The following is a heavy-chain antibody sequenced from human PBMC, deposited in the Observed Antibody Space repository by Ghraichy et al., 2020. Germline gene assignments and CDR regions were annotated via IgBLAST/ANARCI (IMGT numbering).Heavy chain of an antibody. CDR1: GGSISSYY. CDR2: IYYSGST. J-gene: IGHJ4*02. D-gene: IGHD5-12*01. Sequence: TLSLTCTVSGGSISSYYWSWIRQPLGKGLEWIGYIYYSGSTNYNPSLKSRVTISVDTSKNQFSLKLSSVTAADTAVYYCARVYSGYDFSFDYWGQGTLVTVSS. V-gene: IGHV4-59*01. CDR3: ARVYSGYDFSFDY.